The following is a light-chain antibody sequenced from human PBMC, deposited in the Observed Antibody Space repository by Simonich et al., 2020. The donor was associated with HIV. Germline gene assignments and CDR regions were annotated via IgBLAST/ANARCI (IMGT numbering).Light chain of an antibody. Sequence: DVVMTQSPLSLPVTLGQPASISCRSSQSLVHSDGNTYLNWFQQRPGQSPRRLIYKVSNRDSGVPDRFSGSGSGTDFTLKISRVEAEDVGVYYCQQYYSTPTFGQGTKVEIK. CDR2: KVS. CDR1: QSLVHSDGNTY. J-gene: IGKJ1*01. CDR3: QQYYSTPT. V-gene: IGKV2-30*02.